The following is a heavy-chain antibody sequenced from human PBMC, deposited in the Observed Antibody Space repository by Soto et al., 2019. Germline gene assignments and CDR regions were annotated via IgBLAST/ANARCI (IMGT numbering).Heavy chain of an antibody. J-gene: IGHJ4*02. CDR2: IIPIFGTA. CDR1: GATFSSYA. CDR3: SRDSRNSYGYV. D-gene: IGHD5-18*01. Sequence: GASVKVSCKASGATFSSYAISWVRQAPGQGLEWMGGIIPIFGTANYAQKFQGRVTITADESTSTAYMELSSLRSEDTAVYYCSRDSRNSYGYVWGQGTLVTVSS. V-gene: IGHV1-69*13.